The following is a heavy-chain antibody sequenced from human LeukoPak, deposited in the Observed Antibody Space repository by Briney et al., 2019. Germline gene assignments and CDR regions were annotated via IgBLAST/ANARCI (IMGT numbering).Heavy chain of an antibody. Sequence: GGSLRLSCVSSGFTIGTAWMSWVRQAPGKGLEWLGHIKSEGEGATTDYAAPAKGRFAISRDDSKNMIYLQMSSLKIDDTAIYYCIAHFPYFYGFDVWGKGATVTVSS. CDR1: GFTIGTAW. V-gene: IGHV3-15*01. D-gene: IGHD3-3*02. CDR3: IAHFPYFYGFDV. CDR2: IKSEGEGATT. J-gene: IGHJ6*04.